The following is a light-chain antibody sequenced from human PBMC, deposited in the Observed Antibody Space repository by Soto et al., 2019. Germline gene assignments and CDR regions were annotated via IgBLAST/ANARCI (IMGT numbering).Light chain of an antibody. CDR1: QSVSSY. CDR2: DAS. V-gene: IGKV3-11*01. CDR3: QHRTNWPVT. J-gene: IGKJ4*01. Sequence: EIVLTQSPATLSLSPGERATLSCRASQSVSSYLVWYQQKPGQAPRVLISDASNRATGIPARFSGSGSGTVFTLTISSLEPEDVAVYYCQHRTNWPVTFGGGTKVEIK.